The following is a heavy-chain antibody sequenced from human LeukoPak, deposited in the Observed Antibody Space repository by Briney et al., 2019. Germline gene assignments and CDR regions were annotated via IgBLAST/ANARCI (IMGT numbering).Heavy chain of an antibody. J-gene: IGHJ4*02. CDR1: GFTFSSYN. V-gene: IGHV3-48*01. D-gene: IGHD3-3*01. Sequence: GGSLRLSCAASGFTFSSYNMNWVRQAPGKGLEWVSYISDSSTTIYYADSVKGRFTISRDNSKNTLYLQMNSLRAEDTAVYYCAKEFQSFYDFWSGYYDMEGYFDYWGQGTLVTVSS. CDR2: ISDSSTTI. CDR3: AKEFQSFYDFWSGYYDMEGYFDY.